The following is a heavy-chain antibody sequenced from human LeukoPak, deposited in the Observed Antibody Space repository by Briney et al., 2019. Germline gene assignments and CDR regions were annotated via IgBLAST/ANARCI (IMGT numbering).Heavy chain of an antibody. D-gene: IGHD3-10*01. CDR3: AGAMVRGVIPY. CDR1: GFTFRAYA. Sequence: GRSLRLSCAASGFTFRAYAMHWVRQAPGKGLEWLAVISNDGTIQYYADSVKGRFTISRDNSRNIMNLQTDSLRPEDTALYYCAGAMVRGVIPYWGQGTLVTVSS. J-gene: IGHJ4*02. V-gene: IGHV3-30*04. CDR2: ISNDGTIQ.